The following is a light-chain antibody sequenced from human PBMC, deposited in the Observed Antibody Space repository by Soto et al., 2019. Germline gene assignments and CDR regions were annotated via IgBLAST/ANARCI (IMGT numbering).Light chain of an antibody. V-gene: IGKV3-11*01. CDR2: DAS. CDR3: QKRSKWPYP. J-gene: IGKJ2*01. CDR1: QSVSSY. Sequence: EIVLTQSPATLSLSPGERATLSCRASQSVSSYLAWYQQKPGQAPRLLIYDASNRATGIPARFSGSGSGTDFTLTISSLEPEDFAVYYCQKRSKWPYPFGKGTKLEIK.